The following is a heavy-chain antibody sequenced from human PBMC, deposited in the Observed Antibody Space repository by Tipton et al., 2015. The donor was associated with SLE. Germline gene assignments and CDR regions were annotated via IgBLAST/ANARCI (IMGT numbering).Heavy chain of an antibody. CDR1: GGSFSGYY. D-gene: IGHD6-19*01. CDR3: ASWAVAGRGDY. CDR2: INHSGST. V-gene: IGHV4-34*01. J-gene: IGHJ4*02. Sequence: TLFLTCAVYGGSFSGYYWSWIRQPPGKGLEWIGEINHSGSTNYNPSLKSRVTISVDTSKNQFSLKLSSVTAADTAVYYCASWAVAGRGDYWGQGTLVTVSS.